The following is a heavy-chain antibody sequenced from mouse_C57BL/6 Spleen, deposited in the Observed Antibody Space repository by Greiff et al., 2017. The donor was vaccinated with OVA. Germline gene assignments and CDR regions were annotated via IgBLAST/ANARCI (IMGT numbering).Heavy chain of an antibody. J-gene: IGHJ1*03. CDR1: GFTFSSYG. CDR3: ASLYYDYDWYFDV. D-gene: IGHD2-4*01. CDR2: ISSGGSYT. Sequence: EVQRVESGGDLVKPGGSLKLSCAASGFTFSSYGMSWVRQTPDKRLEWVATISSGGSYTYYPDSVKGRFTISRDNAKNTLYLQMSSLKSEDTAMYYCASLYYDYDWYFDVWGTGTTVTVSS. V-gene: IGHV5-6*01.